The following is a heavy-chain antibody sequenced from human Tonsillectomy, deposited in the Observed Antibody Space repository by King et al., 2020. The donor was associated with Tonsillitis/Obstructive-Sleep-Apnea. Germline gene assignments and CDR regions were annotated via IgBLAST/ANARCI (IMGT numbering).Heavy chain of an antibody. CDR1: GFTFSSYG. J-gene: IGHJ3*02. CDR2: IWYDGSNK. CDR3: ARDGRIYDFWSGSPRIQFDI. D-gene: IGHD3-3*01. Sequence: VQLVESGGGVVQPGRSLRLSCAASGFTFSSYGMHWVRQAPGKGLEWVAVIWYDGSNKYYADSVKGRFTISRDNSKNTLYLQMNSLRAEDTAVYYCARDGRIYDFWSGSPRIQFDIWGQGTMVTVSS. V-gene: IGHV3-33*01.